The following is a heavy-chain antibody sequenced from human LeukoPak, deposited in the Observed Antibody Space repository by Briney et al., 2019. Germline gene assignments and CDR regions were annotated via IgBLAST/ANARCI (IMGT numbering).Heavy chain of an antibody. CDR2: IIPIFGTA. Sequence: SVKVSCKASGGTFSSYAISWVRQAPGQGLEWMGGIIPIFGTANYAQKFQGRVTITADESTSTAYMELSSLRSEDTAVYYCASSVLGYCSSTSCPLDAFDIWGQGTMVTVSS. D-gene: IGHD2-2*01. CDR1: GGTFSSYA. V-gene: IGHV1-69*01. J-gene: IGHJ3*02. CDR3: ASSVLGYCSSTSCPLDAFDI.